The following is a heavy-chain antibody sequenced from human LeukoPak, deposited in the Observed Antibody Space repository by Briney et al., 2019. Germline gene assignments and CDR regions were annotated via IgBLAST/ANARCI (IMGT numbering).Heavy chain of an antibody. J-gene: IGHJ4*02. D-gene: IGHD2-2*01. CDR2: INQGGSGK. CDR1: EFIFNNYW. V-gene: IGHV3-7*03. CDR3: ARLAVPPGNRGWYYEH. Sequence: GGSLRLSCVASEFIFNNYWMSWVRQGPGEGPEWVANINQGGSGKYYVDSVRGRFTISRDNAKKSLDLQMNSLRVEDTATYYCARLAVPPGNRGWYYEHWGQGSLVTVSS.